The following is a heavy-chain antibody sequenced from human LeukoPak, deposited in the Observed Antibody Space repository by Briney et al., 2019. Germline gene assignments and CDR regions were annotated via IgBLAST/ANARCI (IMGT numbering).Heavy chain of an antibody. CDR1: GFTFSNYW. V-gene: IGHV3-7*01. D-gene: IGHD5-12*01. CDR2: INLDGSDR. J-gene: IGHJ4*02. CDR3: ASPYSGDY. Sequence: GGSLRLSCAASGFTFSNYWMTWVRQAPGKGLEWVATINLDGSDRYQVDSVKGRFTISRDNAKNSVYLQMNSLRAEDTAVYYCASPYSGDYWGRGTVVSVFS.